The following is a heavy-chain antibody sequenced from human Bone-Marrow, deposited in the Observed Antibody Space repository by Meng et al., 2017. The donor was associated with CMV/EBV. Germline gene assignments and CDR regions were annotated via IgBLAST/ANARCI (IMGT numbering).Heavy chain of an antibody. J-gene: IGHJ6*02. V-gene: IGHV3-30*04. CDR1: GFTFDDYA. CDR3: ARSDDRYYYYGMDV. Sequence: GESLKISCAASGFTFDDYAMHWVRQAPGKGLEWVAVISYDGSNKYYADSVKGRFTISRDNSKNTLYLQMNSLRAEDTAVYYCARSDDRYYYYGMDVWGQGTTVTVSS. CDR2: ISYDGSNK.